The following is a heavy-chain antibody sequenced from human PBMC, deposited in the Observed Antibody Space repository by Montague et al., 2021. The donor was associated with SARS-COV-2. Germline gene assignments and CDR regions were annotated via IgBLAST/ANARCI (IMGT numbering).Heavy chain of an antibody. J-gene: IGHJ6*02. V-gene: IGHV4-39*07. Sequence: ETLSLTCTVSGGSISSSSYYWSWIRQPPGKGLEWIGSIYYTGSTYYNPSLKSRVTISVDTSKNQFSLKLSSVTAADTAVYYCARDTRIAMLVVVTRYGLDVWGQGTTVTVSS. CDR3: ARDTRIAMLVVVTRYGLDV. D-gene: IGHD3-22*01. CDR2: IYYTGST. CDR1: GGSISSSSYY.